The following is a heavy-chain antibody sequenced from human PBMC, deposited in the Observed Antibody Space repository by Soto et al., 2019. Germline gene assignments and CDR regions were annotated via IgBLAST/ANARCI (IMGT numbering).Heavy chain of an antibody. J-gene: IGHJ4*02. D-gene: IGHD6-19*01. CDR3: ARSVAVPGAHIDY. Sequence: GTLSLTFSVSGGSISGSYWSWIRQSPGKGLEWLGYVYYTGSTNYSPSLRSRVSISVDTSKNEFSLRLSSVTAADTAVYFCARSVAVPGAHIDYWGQGTQVTVSS. CDR1: GGSISGSY. CDR2: VYYTGST. V-gene: IGHV4-59*01.